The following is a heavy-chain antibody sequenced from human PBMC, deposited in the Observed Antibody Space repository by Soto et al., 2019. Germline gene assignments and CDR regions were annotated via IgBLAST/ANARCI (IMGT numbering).Heavy chain of an antibody. CDR2: IIPMFGTP. J-gene: IGHJ3*02. CDR1: GGSVNSHA. D-gene: IGHD4-17*01. V-gene: IGHV1-69*01. Sequence: QVQLEQSGAEVKKAGSSVKVSCKAFGGSVNSHAISWVRQAPGQGLEGMGGIIPMFGTPTYAQRFQAGVTISADESTSTVYLDLSSLRSEETAMYYCARSRNVAEFNDYGGNYHGFDIWGQGTMVTVSS. CDR3: ARSRNVAEFNDYGGNYHGFDI.